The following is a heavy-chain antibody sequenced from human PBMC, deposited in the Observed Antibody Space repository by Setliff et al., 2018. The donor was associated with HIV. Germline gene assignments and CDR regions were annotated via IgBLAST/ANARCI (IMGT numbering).Heavy chain of an antibody. V-gene: IGHV4-61*05. D-gene: IGHD2-21*02. Sequence: PSETLSLTCTVSGVSISSGSYYWGWIRQPPGKGLEYIGYIYYTGITNYNPSLKSRVTMSIDTSKNQFSLKLSSVTAADTAVYYCARHDGTYCGGDCYLLGYFDLWGRGTLVTVSS. CDR2: IYYTGIT. CDR1: GVSISSGSYY. CDR3: ARHDGTYCGGDCYLLGYFDL. J-gene: IGHJ2*01.